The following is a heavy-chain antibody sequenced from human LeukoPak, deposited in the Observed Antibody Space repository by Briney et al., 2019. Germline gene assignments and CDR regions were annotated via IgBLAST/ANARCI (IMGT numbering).Heavy chain of an antibody. V-gene: IGHV3-11*01. CDR3: ARGYSSGWNPFDY. J-gene: IGHJ4*02. Sequence: PGGSLRLSCAASGFTFSDYYMSWIRQAPGKGLEWVSYISSSGSTIYYADSVKGRFTISRDNAKNSLYLQMNGLRAEDTADYYCARGYSSGWNPFDYWGQGTLVTVSS. CDR1: GFTFSDYY. CDR2: ISSSGSTI. D-gene: IGHD6-19*01.